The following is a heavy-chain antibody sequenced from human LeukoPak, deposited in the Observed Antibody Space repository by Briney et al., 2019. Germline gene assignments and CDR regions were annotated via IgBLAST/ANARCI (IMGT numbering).Heavy chain of an antibody. D-gene: IGHD2-2*01. J-gene: IGHJ4*02. CDR1: GYTFTGYY. V-gene: IGHV1-2*02. CDR3: ASEGEVVASVGDIVVGESVPNGY. CDR2: INPNSGGT. Sequence: GASVKVSCKASGYTFTGYYMHWVRQAPGQGLEWMGWINPNSGGTNYAQKFQGRVTMTRDTSISTAYMELSRLRSDDTAVYYCASEGEVVASVGDIVVGESVPNGYWGQGTLVTVSS.